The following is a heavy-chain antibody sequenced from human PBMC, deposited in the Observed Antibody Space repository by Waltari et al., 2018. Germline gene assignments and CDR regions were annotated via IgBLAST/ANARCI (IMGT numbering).Heavy chain of an antibody. CDR2: ISSSSSYI. CDR1: GFPLSSYS. V-gene: IGHV3-21*01. D-gene: IGHD6-19*01. CDR3: ARDTSYSSGWYTL. J-gene: IGHJ4*02. Sequence: EVQLVESGGGLVKPGGYLRLSCAASGFPLSSYSMNWVRRAPGKGLEWVSSISSSSSYIYYADSVKGRFTISRDNAKNSLYLQMNSLRAEDTAVYYCARDTSYSSGWYTLWGQGTLVTVSS.